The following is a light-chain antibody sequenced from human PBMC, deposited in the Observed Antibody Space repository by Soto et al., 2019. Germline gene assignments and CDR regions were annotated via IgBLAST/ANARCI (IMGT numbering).Light chain of an antibody. Sequence: QSALTQPRSVSGSPGQSVTISCTGTSSDVGGYNFVSWYQQHPGKAPKLMIYAVNERPSGVPDRFSGSKSGNTASLTISGLQAEDEADYYCCSFAGSHTYVFGPGTKLTVL. J-gene: IGLJ1*01. CDR1: SSDVGGYNF. CDR3: CSFAGSHTYV. CDR2: AVN. V-gene: IGLV2-11*01.